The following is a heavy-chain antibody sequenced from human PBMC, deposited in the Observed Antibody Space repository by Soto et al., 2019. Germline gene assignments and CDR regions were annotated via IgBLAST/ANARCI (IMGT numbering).Heavy chain of an antibody. CDR1: GFTFSSYA. V-gene: IGHV3-64D*08. D-gene: IGHD3-10*01. CDR2: ISSNGGST. J-gene: IGHJ6*02. Sequence: GGSLRLSCSASGFTFSSYAMHWVRQAPGKGLEYVSAISSNGGSTYYADSVKGRFTISRDNSKNTLYLQMSSLRAEDTAVYYCVNGVFMVRGVHRGYGMDVWGQGTTVTVSS. CDR3: VNGVFMVRGVHRGYGMDV.